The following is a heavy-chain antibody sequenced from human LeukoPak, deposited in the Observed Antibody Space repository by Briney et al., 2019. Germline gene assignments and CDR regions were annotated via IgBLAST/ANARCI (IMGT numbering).Heavy chain of an antibody. CDR3: ARDATDSGIVP. Sequence: SETLSLTCTVSGGSISSGGYYWSWIRQHPGKGLEWIGYIYYSGSTYYNPSLKSRVTISVDTSKNQFSLKLSSVTAADTAVYYCARDATDSGIVPWGQGTLVTVSS. V-gene: IGHV4-31*03. D-gene: IGHD3-10*01. CDR1: GGSISSGGYY. CDR2: IYYSGST. J-gene: IGHJ5*02.